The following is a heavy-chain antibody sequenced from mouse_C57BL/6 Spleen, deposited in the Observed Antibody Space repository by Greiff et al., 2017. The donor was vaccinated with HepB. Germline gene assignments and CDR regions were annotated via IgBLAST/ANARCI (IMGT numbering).Heavy chain of an antibody. D-gene: IGHD1-1*01. CDR3: ARSDYDGSSPGYFDV. V-gene: IGHV1-55*01. J-gene: IGHJ1*03. CDR2: IYPGSGST. CDR1: GYTFTSYW. Sequence: QVQLQQPGAELVKPGASVKMSCKASGYTFTSYWITWVKQRPGQGLEWIGDIYPGSGSTNYNEKFKSKATLTVDTSSSTACMQLSSLTSEDSAVYYCARSDYDGSSPGYFDVWGTGTTVTVSS.